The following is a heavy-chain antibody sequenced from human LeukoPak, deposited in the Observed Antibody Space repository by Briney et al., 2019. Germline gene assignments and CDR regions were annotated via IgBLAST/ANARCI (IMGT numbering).Heavy chain of an antibody. J-gene: IGHJ5*02. CDR3: ARSGSGEEWFDP. Sequence: SETLSLTCTVSGYSISSGYYWSWIRQPPGKGLEWIGHIYHSGSTYYNPSLKSRVTISVDRSKNQFSLKLSSVTAADTAVYYCARSGSGEEWFDPWGQGTLVTVS. D-gene: IGHD3-3*01. CDR1: GYSISSGYY. CDR2: IYHSGST. V-gene: IGHV4-38-2*02.